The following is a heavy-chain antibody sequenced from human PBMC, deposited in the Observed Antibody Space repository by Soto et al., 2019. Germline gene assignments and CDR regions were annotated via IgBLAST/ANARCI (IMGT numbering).Heavy chain of an antibody. CDR2: MNPNSGET. CDR3: ARVAVAARPRWYNWFDP. D-gene: IGHD2-15*01. CDR1: GYTFTDYD. J-gene: IGHJ5*02. Sequence: QEQLVQSGAEVKKPGASVKVSCKTSGYTFTDYDINWVRQATGQGLEWIGWMNPNSGETGYAQKFPGRVTMTRSASLSTGYLELSSLRSEETAVYYCARVAVAARPRWYNWFDPWGQGTLVTVSS. V-gene: IGHV1-8*01.